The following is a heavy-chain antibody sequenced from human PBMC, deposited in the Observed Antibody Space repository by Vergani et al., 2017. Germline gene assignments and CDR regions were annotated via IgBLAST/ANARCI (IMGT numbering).Heavy chain of an antibody. V-gene: IGHV3-43*01. J-gene: IGHJ4*02. CDR3: ARGWYQLPNFDY. D-gene: IGHD2-2*01. CDR2: ISWDGGST. Sequence: EVQLVESGGVVVQPGGSLRLSCAASGFTFDDYTMHWVCQAPGKGLEWVSLISWDGGSTYYADSVKGRFTISRDNSKNSLYLQMNSLRTEDTALYYCARGWYQLPNFDYWGQGTLVTVSS. CDR1: GFTFDDYT.